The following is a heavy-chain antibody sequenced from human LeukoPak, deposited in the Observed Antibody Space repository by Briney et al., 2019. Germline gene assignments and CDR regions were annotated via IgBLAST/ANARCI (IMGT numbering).Heavy chain of an antibody. CDR3: ARGASGYSYG. Sequence: SQTLSLTCTVSGGSISSYYWSWIRQPPGKGLEWIGYIYYSGSTNYNPSLKSRVTISIDTSKNQFSLNLSSVTAADTAVYYCARGASGYSYGWGQGTLVTVSS. CDR2: IYYSGST. CDR1: GGSISSYY. D-gene: IGHD5-18*01. J-gene: IGHJ4*02. V-gene: IGHV4-59*01.